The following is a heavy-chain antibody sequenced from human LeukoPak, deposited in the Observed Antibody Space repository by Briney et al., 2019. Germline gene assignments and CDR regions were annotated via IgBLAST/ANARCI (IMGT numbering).Heavy chain of an antibody. CDR1: GFTFSSYW. D-gene: IGHD3-22*01. J-gene: IGHJ4*02. V-gene: IGHV3-7*01. CDR2: IKQDGSEK. CDR3: VVVAASAGNYYDSSGYFPY. Sequence: GALRLSCAASGFTFSSYWMSWVRQAPGKGLEWVANIKQDGSEKYYVDSVKGRFTISRDNAKNSLYLQMNSLRAEDTAVYYCVVVAASAGNYYDSSGYFPYWGQGTLVTVSS.